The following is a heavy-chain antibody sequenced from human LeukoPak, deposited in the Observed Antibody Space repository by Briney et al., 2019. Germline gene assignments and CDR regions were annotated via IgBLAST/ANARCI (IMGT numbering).Heavy chain of an antibody. Sequence: ASVKVSCKASGYTFTSYGISWVRQAPGQGLEWMGWISAYNGNTNYAQKFQGRVTITADESTSTAYMELSSLRSEDTAVYYCATPTGDLDYWGQGTLVTVSS. J-gene: IGHJ4*02. V-gene: IGHV1-18*01. CDR2: ISAYNGNT. CDR3: ATPTGDLDY. CDR1: GYTFTSYG. D-gene: IGHD7-27*01.